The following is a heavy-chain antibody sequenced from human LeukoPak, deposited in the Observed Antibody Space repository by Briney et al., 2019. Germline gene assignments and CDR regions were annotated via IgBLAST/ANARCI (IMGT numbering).Heavy chain of an antibody. V-gene: IGHV3-23*01. CDR1: GFTFTNYA. Sequence: GGSLRLSCAASGFTFTNYAMSWVRQAPGKGLEWVSGISGGGGSTYYADSVKGRFTISKDNSKNTLYLQMNSLRAEDTAVYYCAKGRARHFDYWGQGTLVTVSS. J-gene: IGHJ4*02. D-gene: IGHD6-6*01. CDR3: AKGRARHFDY. CDR2: ISGGGGST.